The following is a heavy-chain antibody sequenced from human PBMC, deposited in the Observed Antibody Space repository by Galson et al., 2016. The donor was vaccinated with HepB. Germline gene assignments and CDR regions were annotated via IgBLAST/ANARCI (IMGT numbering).Heavy chain of an antibody. Sequence: QSGAEVKHPGASVKVSCKASGYTFTNHAMHWVRQAPGQRLEWMGWINAGNGNTKFSQKFQGRVTITRDKSARTAYVEVSRLRSEATAVYYCARGGEQWNLVRGPIDYWGQGTLITVTS. CDR1: GYTFTNHA. CDR3: ARGGEQWNLVRGPIDY. J-gene: IGHJ4*02. V-gene: IGHV1-3*01. CDR2: INAGNGNT. D-gene: IGHD3-10*01.